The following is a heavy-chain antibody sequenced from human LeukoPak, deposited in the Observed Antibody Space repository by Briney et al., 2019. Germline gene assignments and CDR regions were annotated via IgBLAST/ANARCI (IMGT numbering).Heavy chain of an antibody. D-gene: IGHD5-12*01. V-gene: IGHV3-30*03. J-gene: IGHJ4*02. Sequence: GGSLRLSCAASGFTFSSYGMHWVRQAPGKGLEWVAVISYDGSTKYYAGSVKGRFTISRDNSRNTLYLQMNSLRAEDTAVYYCARGYAGIDYWGQGTLVTVSS. CDR1: GFTFSSYG. CDR3: ARGYAGIDY. CDR2: ISYDGSTK.